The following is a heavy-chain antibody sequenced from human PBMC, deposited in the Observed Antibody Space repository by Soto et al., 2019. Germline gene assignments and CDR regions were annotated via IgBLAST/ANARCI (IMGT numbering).Heavy chain of an antibody. CDR1: AYSITNAYY. J-gene: IGHJ3*02. CDR2: IYRSGNT. V-gene: IGHV4-38-2*01. CDR3: ARGENDAFDI. Sequence: SATLSVTCAVSAYSITNAYYGAWIRQPPGKGLEWIGSIYRSGNTYYNPSLKSRVTISVDTSENHFSLKLISVTAADTAVYYCARGENDAFDIWGQGTMVTVSS.